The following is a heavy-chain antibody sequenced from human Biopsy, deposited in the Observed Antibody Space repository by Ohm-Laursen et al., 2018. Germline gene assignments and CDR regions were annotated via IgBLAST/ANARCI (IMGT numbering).Heavy chain of an antibody. CDR3: ARGSNEYGGLYFPH. CDR1: GGSFTSHY. Sequence: SETLSLTCTVSGGSFTSHYWTWIRQPPGKGLEWIGHISHTGYTSYKSSLKSRVTISLDTSRKHFSLRLTSLAAADTAVYYCARGSNEYGGLYFPHWGQGTLVTVSS. J-gene: IGHJ1*01. D-gene: IGHD4-23*01. V-gene: IGHV4-59*11. CDR2: ISHTGYT.